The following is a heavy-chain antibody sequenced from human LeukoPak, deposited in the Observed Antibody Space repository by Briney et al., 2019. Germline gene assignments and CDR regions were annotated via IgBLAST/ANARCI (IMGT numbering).Heavy chain of an antibody. Sequence: SETLSLTCTVSGGSISSYYWSWIRQPPGKGLEWIGYIYYSGSTNYNPSLKSRVTISVDTSKNQFSLKLSSVTAADTAVYYCAREGSSGWYDYWGQGTLVTVSS. CDR3: AREGSSGWYDY. CDR1: GGSISSYY. V-gene: IGHV4-59*01. CDR2: IYYSGST. D-gene: IGHD6-19*01. J-gene: IGHJ4*02.